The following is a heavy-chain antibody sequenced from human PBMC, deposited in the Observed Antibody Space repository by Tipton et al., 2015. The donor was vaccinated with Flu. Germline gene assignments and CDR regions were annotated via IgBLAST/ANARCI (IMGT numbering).Heavy chain of an antibody. CDR2: IYYSGSI. Sequence: TLSLTCTVSGGSISSHYWSWIRQPPGKGLEWIGYIYYSGSISYNPSLKSRVTISVDTSKNQFSLKLSSVTAADTAVYYCAREWGDAFDIWGQRTMVTVSS. CDR1: GGSISSHY. CDR3: AREWGDAFDI. D-gene: IGHD3-16*01. V-gene: IGHV4-59*11. J-gene: IGHJ3*02.